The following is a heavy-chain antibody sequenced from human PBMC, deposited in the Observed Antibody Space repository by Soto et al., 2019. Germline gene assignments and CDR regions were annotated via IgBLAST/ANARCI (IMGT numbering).Heavy chain of an antibody. CDR1: GGSVSSGSYY. J-gene: IGHJ4*02. CDR2: IYYSGST. CDR3: ARVRVGNWNDLYYFDY. V-gene: IGHV4-61*01. D-gene: IGHD1-1*01. Sequence: QVQLQESGPGLVKPSETLSLTCTVSGGSVSSGSYYWSWIRQPPGKGLEWIGYIYYSGSTNYNPPLKSRVTIAVDTSKHQFSLKLSSVTAADTAVYYCARVRVGNWNDLYYFDYWGQGTLVTVSS.